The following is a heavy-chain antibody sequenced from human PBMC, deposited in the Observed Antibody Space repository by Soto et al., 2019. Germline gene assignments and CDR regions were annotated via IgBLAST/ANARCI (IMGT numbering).Heavy chain of an antibody. CDR1: GGSISSYY. V-gene: IGHV4-4*07. Sequence: SETLSLTCTVSGGSISSYYWSWIRQPAGKGLEWIGRIYTSGSTNYNPSLKSRVTMSVDTSKNQFSLKLSSVTAADTAVYYCAVTTVTTIFRGGGMAVWGQGTTVTVSS. CDR3: AVTTVTTIFRGGGMAV. CDR2: IYTSGST. D-gene: IGHD4-17*01. J-gene: IGHJ6*02.